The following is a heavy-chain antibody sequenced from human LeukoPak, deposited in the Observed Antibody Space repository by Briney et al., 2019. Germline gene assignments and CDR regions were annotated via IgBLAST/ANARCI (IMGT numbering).Heavy chain of an antibody. V-gene: IGHV4-38-2*02. Sequence: PSETLSLTCTVSGYSISTGYYWDWIRQPPGKGLEWIGTFYHGGSTYYNPSLKSRVTISVDTSKNQFSLKLSSVTAADMAVYYCASLFLEYPYYDYVWGSYRWYFDYWGQGTLVTVSS. CDR3: ASLFLEYPYYDYVWGSYRWYFDY. J-gene: IGHJ4*02. D-gene: IGHD3-16*02. CDR2: FYHGGST. CDR1: GYSISTGYY.